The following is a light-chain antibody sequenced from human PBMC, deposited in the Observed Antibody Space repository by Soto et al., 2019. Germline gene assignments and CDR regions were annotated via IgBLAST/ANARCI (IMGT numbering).Light chain of an antibody. Sequence: ESVLTQSPGTLSLSPGEIVTLSCRASQSVSTNYLAWYQQKPGQAPRLLLYGASSRATGIPDRFSGSGSGTDFTLTISRLEPEDLAVYYCQQYGSSPPWTFGQGTKVEIK. V-gene: IGKV3-20*01. J-gene: IGKJ1*01. CDR2: GAS. CDR1: QSVSTNY. CDR3: QQYGSSPPWT.